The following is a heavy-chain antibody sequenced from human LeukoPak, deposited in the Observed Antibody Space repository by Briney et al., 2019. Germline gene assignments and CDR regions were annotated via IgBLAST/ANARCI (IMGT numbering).Heavy chain of an antibody. Sequence: PGGSLRLSCKGSGYTFISNWITWVRQMPGKGLEWMGRIDPSDSYSNYSPSFQGHVTISADKSISTAYMQWSSLKASDTAMYYCVRHPSGSYYESGGDYWGQGTLVTVSS. D-gene: IGHD1-26*01. CDR3: VRHPSGSYYESGGDY. CDR2: IDPSDSYS. CDR1: GYTFISNW. J-gene: IGHJ4*02. V-gene: IGHV5-10-1*01.